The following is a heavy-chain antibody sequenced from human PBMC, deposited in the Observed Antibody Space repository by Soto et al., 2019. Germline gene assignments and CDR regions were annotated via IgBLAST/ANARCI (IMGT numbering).Heavy chain of an antibody. CDR1: GFTFSIYW. CDR2: IKQDGSEK. V-gene: IGHV3-7*04. CDR3: ARGSLYFDY. D-gene: IGHD3-16*02. J-gene: IGHJ4*02. Sequence: LRLSCAASGFTFSIYWMSWVRQAPGKGLEWVANIKQDGSEKYYVDSVEGRFTISRDDAKNSLYLQINSLRAEDTAMYYCARGSLYFDYWGQGTQVTVSS.